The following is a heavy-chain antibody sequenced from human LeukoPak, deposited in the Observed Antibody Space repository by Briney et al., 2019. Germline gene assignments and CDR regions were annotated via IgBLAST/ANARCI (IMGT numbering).Heavy chain of an antibody. J-gene: IGHJ6*02. CDR1: GGSISGYF. V-gene: IGHV4-59*08. CDR2: IYYTGST. D-gene: IGHD2/OR15-2a*01. Sequence: SETLSLTCAVSGGSISGYFWSWGRQPPGKGLEWIGDIYYTGSTIYNPSLRSRVTMSLDVSKNQFSLNLSSVTAADTAVYYCARHDPVGHFLRGMDVWGQGTTVTVSS. CDR3: ARHDPVGHFLRGMDV.